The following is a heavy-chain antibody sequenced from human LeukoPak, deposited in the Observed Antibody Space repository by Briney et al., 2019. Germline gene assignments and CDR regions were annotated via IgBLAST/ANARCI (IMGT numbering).Heavy chain of an antibody. D-gene: IGHD2-15*01. V-gene: IGHV4-39*07. CDR3: ARDSPPAHCSGGSCYFDH. Sequence: SETLSLTCTVSGGSISSSSYYWGWIRQPPGKGLEWIGSIYYSGSTYYSPSLKSRVTISVDTSKNQFSLKLSSVTAADTAVYYCARDSPPAHCSGGSCYFDHWGQGTLVTVSS. J-gene: IGHJ4*02. CDR1: GGSISSSSYY. CDR2: IYYSGST.